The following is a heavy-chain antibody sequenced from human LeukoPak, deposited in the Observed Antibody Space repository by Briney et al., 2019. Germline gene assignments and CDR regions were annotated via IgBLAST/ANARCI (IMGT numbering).Heavy chain of an antibody. Sequence: GGSLRLSCAASGFTFSSYEMNWVRQAPGKGLEWVSYISSSGSTIYYADSVKGRFTISRDNAKNSLYLQMNSLRAEDTAVYYCARDDDYHDSSGYYYDYFDYWGQGTLVTVSS. CDR1: GFTFSSYE. V-gene: IGHV3-48*03. CDR2: ISSSGSTI. CDR3: ARDDDYHDSSGYYYDYFDY. J-gene: IGHJ4*02. D-gene: IGHD3-22*01.